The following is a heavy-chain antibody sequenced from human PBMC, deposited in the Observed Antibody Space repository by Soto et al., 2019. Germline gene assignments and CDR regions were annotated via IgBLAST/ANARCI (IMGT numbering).Heavy chain of an antibody. V-gene: IGHV1-46*01. J-gene: IGHJ5*02. CDR3: ARPKTIGAAAGKGWFDP. D-gene: IGHD6-13*01. Sequence: ASVKVSCKASGYTFTSYFIHWVRQDPGQGLEWMGMIDASSGGTNYAQKFRGRVTMTRDTSTSTVHMDLTSLRSDDTAMYYCARPKTIGAAAGKGWFDPWGQGTLVTVSS. CDR1: GYTFTSYF. CDR2: IDASSGGT.